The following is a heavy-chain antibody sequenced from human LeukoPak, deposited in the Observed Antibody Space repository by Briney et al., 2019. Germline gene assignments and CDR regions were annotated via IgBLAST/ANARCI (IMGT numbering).Heavy chain of an antibody. V-gene: IGHV4-59*08. D-gene: IGHD6-13*01. Sequence: KSSETLSLTCTVSGGSISGYYWSWTRQPPGKGLQWIGYIYYSGSTNYNPSLKSRLTISVDTSKNQLSLKLRAVTAADTAIYYCARGMQQLYHFDSWGRGTLVTVSS. J-gene: IGHJ4*02. CDR3: ARGMQQLYHFDS. CDR1: GGSISGYY. CDR2: IYYSGST.